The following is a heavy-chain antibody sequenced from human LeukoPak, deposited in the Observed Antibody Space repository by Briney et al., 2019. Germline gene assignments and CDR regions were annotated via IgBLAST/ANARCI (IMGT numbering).Heavy chain of an antibody. V-gene: IGHV4-38-2*01. CDR3: ARAGYYDSSGYYYY. CDR2: IYHSGST. CDR1: GYSISSGYY. J-gene: IGHJ4*02. Sequence: SETLSLTCAVSGYSISSGYYWGWTRQPPGKGLEWIGSIYHSGSTYYNPSLKGRVTISVDTSKNQFSLKLSSVTAADTAVYYCARAGYYDSSGYYYYWGQGTLVTVSS. D-gene: IGHD3-22*01.